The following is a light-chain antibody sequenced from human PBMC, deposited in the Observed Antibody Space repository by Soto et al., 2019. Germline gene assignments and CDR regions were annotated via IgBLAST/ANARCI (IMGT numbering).Light chain of an antibody. CDR1: SSNIGAGYD. J-gene: IGLJ2*01. Sequence: QPVLTQPPSVSGAPGQRVTISCTGSSSNIGAGYDVHWYQQLPGTAPKLLIDGNSNRPSGVPDRFSGSKSGTSASLAITGLQAEYEADYYCQSYYSSLNGVVFGGGTKLTVL. CDR2: GNS. CDR3: QSYYSSLNGVV. V-gene: IGLV1-40*01.